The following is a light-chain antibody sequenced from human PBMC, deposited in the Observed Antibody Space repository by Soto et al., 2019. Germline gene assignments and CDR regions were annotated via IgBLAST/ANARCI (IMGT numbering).Light chain of an antibody. CDR3: HQYGSSPAT. V-gene: IGKV3-20*01. Sequence: DIVLTQSPGTLSLSPGERATLSCRASQSVPSNYLARYQQKPGQAPRLLIYGASSRATGIPDRFSGSGSGTEFTLTISRLEPEDFVVYFCHQYGSSPATFGQRTTVEIK. CDR1: QSVPSNY. CDR2: GAS. J-gene: IGKJ1*01.